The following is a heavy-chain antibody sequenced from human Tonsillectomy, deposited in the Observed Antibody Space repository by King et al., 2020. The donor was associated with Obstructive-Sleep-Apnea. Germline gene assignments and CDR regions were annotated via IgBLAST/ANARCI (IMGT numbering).Heavy chain of an antibody. CDR1: GFTFSSYG. CDR2: IRYDGSNK. CDR3: AKAPEQHVSGSYYNVGYGMDV. V-gene: IGHV3-30*02. Sequence: VQLVESGGGVVQPGRSLRLSCAASGFTFSSYGMHWVRQAPGKGLEWVAFIRYDGSNKYYADSVKGRFTISRDNSKNTLYLQMKSLRAEDTAVYYCAKAPEQHVSGSYYNVGYGMDVWGQGTTVTVSS. D-gene: IGHD3-10*01. J-gene: IGHJ6*02.